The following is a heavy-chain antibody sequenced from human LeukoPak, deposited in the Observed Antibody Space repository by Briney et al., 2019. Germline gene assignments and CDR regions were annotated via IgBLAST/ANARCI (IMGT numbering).Heavy chain of an antibody. CDR3: ARDLGGSGYYPFDY. Sequence: GGSLRLSCAASGFTFSSYAMYWVRQAPGKGLEWVAVISYDRSNKYYADSVKGRFTISRDNSKNTLYLQMNSLRAEDTAVYYCARDLGGSGYYPFDYWGQGTLVTVSS. CDR2: ISYDRSNK. CDR1: GFTFSSYA. J-gene: IGHJ4*02. D-gene: IGHD3-3*01. V-gene: IGHV3-30-3*01.